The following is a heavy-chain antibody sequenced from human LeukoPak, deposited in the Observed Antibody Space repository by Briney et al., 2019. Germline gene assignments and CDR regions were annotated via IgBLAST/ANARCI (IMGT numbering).Heavy chain of an antibody. CDR3: ARDPVAGILISTSGVMDYYFDY. V-gene: IGHV3-30-3*01. J-gene: IGHJ4*02. Sequence: PGGSLRLSCAASGFTFSSYAMHWVRQAPGKGLEWVAVISYDGSNKYYADSVKGRFTISRDNSKDTLYLQMNSLRAEDTAVYYCARDPVAGILISTSGVMDYYFDYWGQGTLVTVSS. D-gene: IGHD6-19*01. CDR1: GFTFSSYA. CDR2: ISYDGSNK.